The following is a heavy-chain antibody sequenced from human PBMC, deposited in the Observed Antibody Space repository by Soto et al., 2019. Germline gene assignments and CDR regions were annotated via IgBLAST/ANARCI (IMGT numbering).Heavy chain of an antibody. J-gene: IGHJ3*02. CDR3: AKDLSTMIVDLGTFEI. CDR2: ISYDGSNK. CDR1: GFTFSSYG. D-gene: IGHD3-22*01. Sequence: GGSLRLSCAASGFTFSSYGMHWVRQAPGKGLEWVAVISYDGSNKYYADSVKGRFTISRDNSKNTLYLQMNSLRAEDTAVYYCAKDLSTMIVDLGTFEIWGQGTMVTVSS. V-gene: IGHV3-30*18.